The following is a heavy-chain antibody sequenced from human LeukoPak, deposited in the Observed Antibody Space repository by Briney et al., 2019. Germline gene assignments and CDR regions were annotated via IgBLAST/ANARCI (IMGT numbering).Heavy chain of an antibody. CDR3: ARDRDYYYYMDV. J-gene: IGHJ6*03. CDR1: GFTFSSYA. CDR2: ITSSSYI. D-gene: IGHD3-10*01. V-gene: IGHV3-21*01. Sequence: GGSLRLSCAASGFTFSSYAMSWVRQAPGKGLEWVSSITSSSYIYYADSVKGRFTISRDNAKNSLYLQMNSLRAEDTAVYYCARDRDYYYYMDVWGKGTTVTVSS.